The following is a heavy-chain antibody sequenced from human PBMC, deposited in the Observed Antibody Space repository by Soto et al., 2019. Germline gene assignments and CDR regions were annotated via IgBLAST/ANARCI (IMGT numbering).Heavy chain of an antibody. CDR3: ARLACNGGSCYPFPDGYGMDV. Sequence: PGESLKISCKGSGYSFTSYWIGWVRQMPGKGLEWMGIIYPGDSDTRYSPSFQGQVTISADKSISTAYLQWSSLKASDTAMYYCARLACNGGSCYPFPDGYGMDVWGQGTTVTVSS. J-gene: IGHJ6*02. CDR1: GYSFTSYW. CDR2: IYPGDSDT. V-gene: IGHV5-51*01. D-gene: IGHD2-15*01.